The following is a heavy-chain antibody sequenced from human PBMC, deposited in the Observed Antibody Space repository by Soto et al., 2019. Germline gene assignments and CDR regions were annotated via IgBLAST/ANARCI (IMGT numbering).Heavy chain of an antibody. Sequence: GESLKISCKGSGYSFTSYWISWVRQMPGKGLEWMGRIDPSDSYTNYSPSFQGHVTISADKSISTAYLQWSSLKASDTAMYYYARPLAGENAFDYWGQGTLVTVSS. CDR2: IDPSDSYT. CDR3: ARPLAGENAFDY. V-gene: IGHV5-10-1*01. D-gene: IGHD3-10*01. J-gene: IGHJ4*02. CDR1: GYSFTSYW.